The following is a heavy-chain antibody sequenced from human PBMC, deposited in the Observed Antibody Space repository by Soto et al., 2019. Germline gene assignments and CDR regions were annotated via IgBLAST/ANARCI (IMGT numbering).Heavy chain of an antibody. J-gene: IGHJ3*02. CDR3: ARAKARITMVRGVTNDAFDI. CDR2: IYYSGST. D-gene: IGHD3-10*01. CDR1: GGSISSGGYY. V-gene: IGHV4-31*03. Sequence: QVQLQESGPGLVKPSQTLSLTCTVSGGSISSGGYYWSWIRQHPGKGLEWIGYIYYSGSTYYNPSLKSRVTISVDTSKNQFSLKLSSVTAADTAVYYCARAKARITMVRGVTNDAFDIWGQGTMVTVSS.